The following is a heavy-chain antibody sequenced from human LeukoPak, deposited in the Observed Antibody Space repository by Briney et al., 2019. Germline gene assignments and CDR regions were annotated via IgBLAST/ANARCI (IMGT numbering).Heavy chain of an antibody. V-gene: IGHV4-4*07. J-gene: IGHJ6*02. CDR3: ARAAADIAAAGRNYYYGMDV. CDR2: IYTSGST. D-gene: IGHD6-13*01. Sequence: SETLSLTCTVSGGSISSYYWSWIRQPAGKGLEWIGRIYTSGSTNYNPSLKSRVTMSVDTSKNQFSLKLSSVTAADTAVHYCARAAADIAAAGRNYYYGMDVWGQGTTVTVSS. CDR1: GGSISSYY.